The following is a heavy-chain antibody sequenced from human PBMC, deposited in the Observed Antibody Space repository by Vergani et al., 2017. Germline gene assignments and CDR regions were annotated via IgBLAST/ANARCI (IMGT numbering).Heavy chain of an antibody. D-gene: IGHD6-19*01. J-gene: IGHJ4*02. CDR1: GFTFSSYW. CDR2: INSDGSST. CDR3: ASSIAVAGLNFDY. Sequence: EVQLVESGGGLVQPGGSLRLSCAASGFTFSSYWMHWVRQAPGKGLVWVSRINSDGSSTSYADSVKGRFTISRDNAKNTLYRQMNSLRAEDTAVYYCASSIAVAGLNFDYWGQGTLVTVSS. V-gene: IGHV3-74*01.